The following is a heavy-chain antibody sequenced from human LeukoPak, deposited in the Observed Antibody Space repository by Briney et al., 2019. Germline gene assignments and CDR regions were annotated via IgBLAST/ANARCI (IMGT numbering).Heavy chain of an antibody. CDR2: IYTSGST. Sequence: SQTLSLTCTVSGGSISSGNDYWSWIRQPAGKGLEWIGRIYTSGSTNYNPSLKSRVTISVDTSKNQFSLKLSSVTAADTAVYYCARGPTYCSSSSCLQGEWGQGTLVTVSS. D-gene: IGHD2-15*01. CDR1: GGSISSGNDY. CDR3: ARGPTYCSSSSCLQGE. J-gene: IGHJ4*02. V-gene: IGHV4-61*02.